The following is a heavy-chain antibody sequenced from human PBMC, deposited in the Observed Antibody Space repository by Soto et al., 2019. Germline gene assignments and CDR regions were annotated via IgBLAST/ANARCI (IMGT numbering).Heavy chain of an antibody. CDR1: GFTFSSYG. J-gene: IGHJ4*02. Sequence: QVQLVESGGGVVQPGRSLRLSCAASGFTFSSYGMHWVRQAPGKGLEWVAVISYDGSNKYYADSVKGRFTISRDNSKNTLYLQMNSLRAEDTAVYYCANRGYNSGPLEYWGQGTLVTVSS. D-gene: IGHD5-18*01. CDR2: ISYDGSNK. CDR3: ANRGYNSGPLEY. V-gene: IGHV3-30*18.